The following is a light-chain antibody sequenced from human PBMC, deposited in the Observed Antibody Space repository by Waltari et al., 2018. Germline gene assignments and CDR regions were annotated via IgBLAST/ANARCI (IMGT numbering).Light chain of an antibody. Sequence: QLVLTQAPSASASLGASVKLTCTLRSGHSNYAIAWHQQQPEKGPRFLMKLNHDGSHTKGDGIPDRFSGSSSASERYLTISSLQSEDEADYYCQTWGTGIRVFGGGTKLTVL. CDR1: SGHSNYA. CDR2: LNHDGSH. CDR3: QTWGTGIRV. J-gene: IGLJ3*02. V-gene: IGLV4-69*01.